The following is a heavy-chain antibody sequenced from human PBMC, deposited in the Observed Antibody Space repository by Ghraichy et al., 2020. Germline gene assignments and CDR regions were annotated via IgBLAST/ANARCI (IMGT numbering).Heavy chain of an antibody. CDR2: IWYDGTIK. D-gene: IGHD1-14*01. Sequence: GGSLRLSCAASGFTFSTYGMHWVRQAPGTGLEWVAVIWYDGTIKNYADSVGGRFTISRDVSQNTVYLQMSSLRAEDTAVYYCARGRGPNHFYMDVWGKGTAVTVSS. CDR1: GFTFSTYG. CDR3: ARGRGPNHFYMDV. J-gene: IGHJ6*03. V-gene: IGHV3-33*01.